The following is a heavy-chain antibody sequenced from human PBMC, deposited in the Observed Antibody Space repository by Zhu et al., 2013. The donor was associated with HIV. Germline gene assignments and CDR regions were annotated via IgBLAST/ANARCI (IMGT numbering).Heavy chain of an antibody. CDR1: GYTFTGYY. CDR3: AKNVFWSCSGYYYMDV. D-gene: IGHD3-3*01. V-gene: IGHV1-2*02. J-gene: IGHJ6*03. Sequence: QVQLVQSGAEVKKPGASVKVSCKASGYTFTGYYMYWVRQAPGRGLEWMGWINPNSGGANYAQKFQGRVTMTRDTSISTAYMELSRLRSDDTAVYFCAKNVFWSCSGYYYMDVVGTKGPRSPS. CDR2: INPNSGGA.